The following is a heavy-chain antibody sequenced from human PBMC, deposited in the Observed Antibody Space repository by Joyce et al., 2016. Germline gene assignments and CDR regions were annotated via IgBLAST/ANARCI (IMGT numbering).Heavy chain of an antibody. CDR1: GIIFSNKE. CDR3: TTPSCAN. D-gene: IGHD2-2*01. CDR2: INSDNSRI. J-gene: IGHJ4*02. V-gene: IGHV3-48*03. Sequence: EVQLVESGGGLVQPGGSLRLSCVASGIIFSNKEMNWVRQAPGKGLEWVSSINSDNSRIHYADSVRGRFTISRDNARNSLYLEMDYLRVDDTAIYYCTTPSCANWGQGSLVTVSS.